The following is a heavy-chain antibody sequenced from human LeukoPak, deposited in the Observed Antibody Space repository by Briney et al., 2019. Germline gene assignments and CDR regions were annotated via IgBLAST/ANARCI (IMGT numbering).Heavy chain of an antibody. Sequence: TLSLTCTVSGGYISGGSYYWSWIRQPAGKGLEWIGRIYNNGNANYNPSHKSRVTMSIDTSKNHFSLRLTSVTAADTALYYCARGDYYWSGTLDYWGQGILVTVSS. J-gene: IGHJ4*02. V-gene: IGHV4-61*02. D-gene: IGHD3-10*01. CDR2: IYNNGNA. CDR1: GGYISGGSYY. CDR3: ARGDYYWSGTLDY.